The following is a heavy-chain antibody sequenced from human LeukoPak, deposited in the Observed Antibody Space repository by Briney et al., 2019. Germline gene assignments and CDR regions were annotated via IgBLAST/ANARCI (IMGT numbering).Heavy chain of an antibody. Sequence: SETLSLTCNVAGGSITGYYWSWIRQPPGKGLGYIGYIYYSGITNYNPSLRSRLTISVDTSKNQFSLKLSSVTAADTAKYYCARGLPGYAGGDDAFDIWGQGTVVIVS. D-gene: IGHD2-21*01. J-gene: IGHJ3*02. V-gene: IGHV4-59*01. CDR3: ARGLPGYAGGDDAFDI. CDR2: IYYSGIT. CDR1: GGSITGYY.